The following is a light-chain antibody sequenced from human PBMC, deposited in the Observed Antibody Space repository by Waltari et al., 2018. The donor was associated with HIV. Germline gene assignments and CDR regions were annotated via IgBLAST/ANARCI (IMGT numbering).Light chain of an antibody. Sequence: DIQMTQSPSPLSASVGARVSLTCRATQDIGHDLAWYQHRPGSGPRRLICGASTLQRGVPPRFIGRGSGTDFTLIINNLQPDDLATYYCLQNNTFLITFGQGTKVEI. J-gene: IGKJ2*01. CDR3: LQNNTFLIT. CDR1: QDIGHD. CDR2: GAS. V-gene: IGKV1-17*02.